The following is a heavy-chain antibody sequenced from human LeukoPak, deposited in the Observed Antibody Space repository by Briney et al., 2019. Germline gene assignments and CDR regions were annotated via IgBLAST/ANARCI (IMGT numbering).Heavy chain of an antibody. CDR3: AKELLSYCSSTSCYGNFDY. CDR2: IDISGTTK. J-gene: IGHJ4*02. V-gene: IGHV3-48*04. CDR1: EFNFNIYS. D-gene: IGHD2-2*01. Sequence: GGSLRLSCAASEFNFNIYSMNWVRQAPGKGLEWVSYIDISGTTKDYADSVKGRFTISRDNAKKLLYLEMNSLRAEDTAVYYCAKELLSYCSSTSCYGNFDYWGQGTLVTVSS.